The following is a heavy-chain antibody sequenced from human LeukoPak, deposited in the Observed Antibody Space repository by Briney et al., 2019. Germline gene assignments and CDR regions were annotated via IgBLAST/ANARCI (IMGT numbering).Heavy chain of an antibody. J-gene: IGHJ6*03. Sequence: SETLSLTCTVSGGSISSSSYYWGWIRQPPGKGLEWIGSIYYSGSTYYNPSLKSRVTISVDTSKNQFSLKLSSVTAADTAVYYYARESESYYYMDVWGKGTTVTVSS. CDR3: ARESESYYYMDV. CDR2: IYYSGST. CDR1: GGSISSSSYY. V-gene: IGHV4-39*07.